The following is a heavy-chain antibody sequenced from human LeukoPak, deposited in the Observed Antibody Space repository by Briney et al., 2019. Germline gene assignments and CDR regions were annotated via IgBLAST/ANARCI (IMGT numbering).Heavy chain of an antibody. V-gene: IGHV3-74*01. D-gene: IGHD4-17*01. CDR2: IDSDGSDT. Sequence: PGGSLRLSCAASGFTFSSYWIHWVRQAPGKGLVWVSRIDSDGSDTIYADSVKGRFTISRDNAKNSLYLQMNSLRAEDTAVYYCVRDRSRTTVTRFDSWGQGTLVTVSS. CDR3: VRDRSRTTVTRFDS. CDR1: GFTFSSYW. J-gene: IGHJ4*02.